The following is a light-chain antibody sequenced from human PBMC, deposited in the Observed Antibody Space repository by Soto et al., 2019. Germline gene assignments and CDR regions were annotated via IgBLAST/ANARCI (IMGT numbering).Light chain of an antibody. V-gene: IGLV2-11*01. CDR2: DVN. CDR1: SSDVGGYNY. CDR3: YSYAGTDTCGV. J-gene: IGLJ3*02. Sequence: QSALTQPRSVSGSPGQSVTISCTGTSSDVGGYNYVSWYQQHPGKAPKLMIYDVNKRPSGVPDRFSGSKSGNTASLTLSGLQAEDEADYYCYSYAGTDTCGVFGGGTQLTVL.